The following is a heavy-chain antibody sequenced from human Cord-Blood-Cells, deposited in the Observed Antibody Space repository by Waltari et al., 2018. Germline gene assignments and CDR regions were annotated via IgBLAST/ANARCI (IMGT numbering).Heavy chain of an antibody. V-gene: IGHV3-33*01. J-gene: IGHJ4*02. CDR2: IWYDGSNK. D-gene: IGHD6-19*01. CDR3: ARGGSSGWYY. Sequence: QGQPVESGGGVVQPGRSLRLSCAASGFTFSSYGMQWVRQAPGKGLGWVVVIWYDGSNKYYADSVKGRFTISRDNSKNTLYLQMNSLRAEDTAVYYCARGGSSGWYYWGQGTLVTVSS. CDR1: GFTFSSYG.